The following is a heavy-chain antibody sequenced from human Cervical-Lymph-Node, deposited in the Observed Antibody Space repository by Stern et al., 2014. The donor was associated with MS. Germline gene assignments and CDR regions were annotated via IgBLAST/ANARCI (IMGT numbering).Heavy chain of an antibody. Sequence: QVQLVESGGGVVQPGTSLTLSCAASGFSFSTYGMHWVRQAPGKGLEWVAFISYDVTYTYYTDSVKGRFTISRDNSKNTLYLQMNSLRAEDTAVYYCARDLTYYLDYWGQGTLVTVSS. CDR3: ARDLTYYLDY. CDR1: GFSFSTYG. CDR2: ISYDVTYT. J-gene: IGHJ4*02. V-gene: IGHV3-30*03.